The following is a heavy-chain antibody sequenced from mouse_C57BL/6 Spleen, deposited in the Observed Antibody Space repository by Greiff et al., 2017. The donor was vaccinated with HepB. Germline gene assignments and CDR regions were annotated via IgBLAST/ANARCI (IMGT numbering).Heavy chain of an antibody. Sequence: VQLKESGPELVKPGASVKISCKASGYSFTGYYMNWVKQSPEKSLEWIGEINPSTGGTTYNQKFKAKATLTVDKSSSTAYMQLKSLTSEDSAVYYCARGTPYDGSSHYFDYWGQGTTLTVSS. D-gene: IGHD1-1*01. J-gene: IGHJ2*01. CDR1: GYSFTGYY. V-gene: IGHV1-42*01. CDR3: ARGTPYDGSSHYFDY. CDR2: INPSTGGT.